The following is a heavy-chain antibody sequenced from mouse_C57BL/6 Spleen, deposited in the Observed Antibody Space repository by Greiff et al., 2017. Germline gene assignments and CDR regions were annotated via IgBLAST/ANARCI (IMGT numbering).Heavy chain of an antibody. CDR3: TGREGDYRAWLAY. D-gene: IGHD2-13*01. V-gene: IGHV6-6*01. Sequence: EVKLVESGGGLVQPGGSMKLSCAASGFTFSDAWMDWVRQSPEKGLEWVAEIRNKANNHATYYAESVKGRFTISRDDSKSSVYLQMNSLRAEDTGIYYCTGREGDYRAWLAYWGQGTLVTVSA. CDR1: GFTFSDAW. J-gene: IGHJ3*01. CDR2: IRNKANNHAT.